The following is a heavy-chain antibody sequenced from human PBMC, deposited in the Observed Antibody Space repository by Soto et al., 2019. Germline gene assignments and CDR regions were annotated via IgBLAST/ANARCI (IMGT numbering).Heavy chain of an antibody. CDR1: GYTFTSYG. CDR3: AKVLGWLSENSSGMDA. D-gene: IGHD3-3*01. Sequence: QVQLVQSGAEVKKPGASVKVSCKASGYTFTSYGISWVRQAPGQGLEWMGWISAYNGNTNYAQKLQGRVTMTTDTPPRQASRGRRGRDFADTALYSCAKVLGWLSENSSGMDAGAQGTRSPSP. V-gene: IGHV1-18*01. CDR2: ISAYNGNT. J-gene: IGHJ6*02.